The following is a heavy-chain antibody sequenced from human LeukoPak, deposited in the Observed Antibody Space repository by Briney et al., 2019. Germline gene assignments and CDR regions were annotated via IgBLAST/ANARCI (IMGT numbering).Heavy chain of an antibody. Sequence: SETLSLTCTVSGGSISSYYWSWIRQPPGKGLEWIGYIYYSGSTNYKPSLKGRVTISVDTSKNQFSLKLSSVTAADTAVYYRARGMNPDAFDIWGQGTMVTVSS. V-gene: IGHV4-59*01. CDR1: GGSISSYY. J-gene: IGHJ3*02. CDR3: ARGMNPDAFDI. CDR2: IYYSGST.